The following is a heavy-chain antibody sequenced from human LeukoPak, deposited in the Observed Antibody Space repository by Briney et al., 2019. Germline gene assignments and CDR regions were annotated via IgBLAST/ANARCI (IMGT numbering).Heavy chain of an antibody. D-gene: IGHD1-26*01. V-gene: IGHV3-53*01. CDR2: IFNGGST. CDR1: GFAVSSNH. J-gene: IGHJ1*01. CDR3: ATSIMGLTYDEHFQH. Sequence: PGGSLRLSCAASGFAVSSNHVNWVRQAPGKGLEWVSVIFNGGSTYYADSVKGRFTISRDNSKNTLYLQMNSLRAEDTAVYYCATSIMGLTYDEHFQHWGQGTLVTVSS.